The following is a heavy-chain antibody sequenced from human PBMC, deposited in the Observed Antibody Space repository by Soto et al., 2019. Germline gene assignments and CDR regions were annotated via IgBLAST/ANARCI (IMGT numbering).Heavy chain of an antibody. CDR2: ISGGGSST. CDR3: AKPLGGYNYYGMDV. CDR1: GFTFSGYP. Sequence: VQLLESGGGLVQPGGSLRLSCAASGFTFSGYPMNWVRQAPGKGLELVSTISGGGSSTYYADSVKGRFTISRDSSKSTLFLQMHSLRADDTAVYYCAKPLGGYNYYGMDVWGHGTTVTVSS. J-gene: IGHJ6*02. V-gene: IGHV3-23*01.